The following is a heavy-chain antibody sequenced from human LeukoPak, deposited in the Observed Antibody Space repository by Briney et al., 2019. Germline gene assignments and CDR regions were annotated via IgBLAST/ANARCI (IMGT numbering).Heavy chain of an antibody. V-gene: IGHV4-34*01. J-gene: IGHJ6*03. CDR2: INHSGST. CDR1: GGSFSGYY. D-gene: IGHD6-13*01. Sequence: PSETLSLTCAVYGGSFSGYYWSWIRQPPGKGLEWIGEINHSGSTNYNPSLKSRVTISVDTSKNQFSLKLSSVTAADTAVYYCARGLAAAGIYYYYYYMDVWSKGTTVTVSS. CDR3: ARGLAAAGIYYYYYYMDV.